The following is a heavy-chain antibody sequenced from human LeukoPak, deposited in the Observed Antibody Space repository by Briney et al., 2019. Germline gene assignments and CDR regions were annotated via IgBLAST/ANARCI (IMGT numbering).Heavy chain of an antibody. Sequence: GGSLRLSCAPSGFTFSSYWLSWVRQAPGKGLEWVANIKQDGSEKYYVDSVKGRFTISRDNGKNSLYLQMNSLRAEDTAVYYCARKVYGLDVWGKGTTVTVSS. J-gene: IGHJ6*04. V-gene: IGHV3-7*03. CDR3: ARKVYGLDV. D-gene: IGHD2-8*01. CDR1: GFTFSSYW. CDR2: IKQDGSEK.